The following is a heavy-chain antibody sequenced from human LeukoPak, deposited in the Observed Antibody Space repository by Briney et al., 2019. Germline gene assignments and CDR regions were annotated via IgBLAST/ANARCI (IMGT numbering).Heavy chain of an antibody. D-gene: IGHD2-15*01. Sequence: GASVKVSCKASGGTFNTYTISWVRQAPGQGLKWMGGIIPIFGTANYAQRFQGRVTITTDESTSTAYMELSSLKSEDTAVYYCARGGSLCSGGSCYGVGPNWFDPWGQGTLVTVSS. J-gene: IGHJ5*02. CDR1: GGTFNTYT. CDR3: ARGGSLCSGGSCYGVGPNWFDP. V-gene: IGHV1-69*05. CDR2: IIPIFGTA.